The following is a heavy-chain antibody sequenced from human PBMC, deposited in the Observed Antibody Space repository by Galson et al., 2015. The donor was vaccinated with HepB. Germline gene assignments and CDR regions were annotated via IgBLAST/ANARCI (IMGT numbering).Heavy chain of an antibody. CDR3: ARAEGERVTGPERLEW. CDR1: GFTFSSYW. CDR2: IKPDGSET. D-gene: IGHD3-16*01. V-gene: IGHV3-7*03. Sequence: SLRLSCAASGFTFSSYWMPWVRQAPGKGLEWVANIKPDGSETYYVDSLKGRFTISRDNAKKSLYLQMNSLRAEDTAVYYCARAEGERVTGPERLEWWGQGAVATVS. J-gene: IGHJ4*02.